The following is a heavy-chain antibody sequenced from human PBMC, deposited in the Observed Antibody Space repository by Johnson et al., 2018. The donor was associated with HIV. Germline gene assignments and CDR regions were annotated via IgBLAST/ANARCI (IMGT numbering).Heavy chain of an antibody. CDR1: GFTVSSNY. J-gene: IGHJ3*02. V-gene: IGHV3-53*01. CDR2: IYSGGST. CDR3: ARDKSTMIVVVPNDAFDI. Sequence: VQLVESGGGLVQPGGSLRLSCAASGFTVSSNYMSWVRQAPGKGLEWVSVIYSGGSTYYADSVQGRFTIPRDNSKNTLYLQMNSLRAEDTAVYYCARDKSTMIVVVPNDAFDIWGQGTMVTVSS. D-gene: IGHD3-22*01.